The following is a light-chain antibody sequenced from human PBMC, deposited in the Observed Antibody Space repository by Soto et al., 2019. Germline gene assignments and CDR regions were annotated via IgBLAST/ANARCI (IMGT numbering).Light chain of an antibody. CDR3: SSYAGSNNLV. V-gene: IGLV1-40*01. CDR2: ANN. J-gene: IGLJ3*02. CDR1: SSNIGSPFD. Sequence: QAVVTQPPSVSGAPGQRVTISCTGNSSNIGSPFDVHWYQHLPGTAPRLLIYANNNRPSGVPDRFSGSKSGTSASLAITGLQGDDEADYYCSSYAGSNNLVFGGGTKLTVL.